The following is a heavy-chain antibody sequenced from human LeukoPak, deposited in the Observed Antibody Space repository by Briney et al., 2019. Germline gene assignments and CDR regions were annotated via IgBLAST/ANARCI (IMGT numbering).Heavy chain of an antibody. D-gene: IGHD3-10*01. CDR3: AKDRSYYGSGSYVFDY. J-gene: IGHJ4*02. Sequence: GGSLRLSCAASGFTFSSYGRHWVRQAPGKGLEWVAFIRYDGSNKYYADSVKGRFTISRDNSKNTLYLQMNSLRAEDTAVYYCAKDRSYYGSGSYVFDYWGQGTLVTVSS. CDR1: GFTFSSYG. V-gene: IGHV3-30*02. CDR2: IRYDGSNK.